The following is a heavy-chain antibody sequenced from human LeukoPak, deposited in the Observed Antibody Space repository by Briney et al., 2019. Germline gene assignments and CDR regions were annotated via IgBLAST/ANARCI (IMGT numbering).Heavy chain of an antibody. D-gene: IGHD3-10*01. CDR3: ARDLYYYGSGSSHFFDY. J-gene: IGHJ4*02. Sequence: GGSLRLSCAASGFTFSSYSMNWVRQAPGKGLEWVSYINSGSITIYYADSVKGRFTISRDNAKNSLYLQMNSLRAEDTAVYYCARDLYYYGSGSSHFFDYWGQGTLVTVSS. V-gene: IGHV3-48*01. CDR2: INSGSITI. CDR1: GFTFSSYS.